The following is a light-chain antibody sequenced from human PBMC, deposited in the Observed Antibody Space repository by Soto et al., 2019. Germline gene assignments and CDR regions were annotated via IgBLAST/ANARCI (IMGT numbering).Light chain of an antibody. V-gene: IGLV2-23*01. CDR2: EGS. J-gene: IGLJ1*01. CDR1: SSDVGSYNL. Sequence: QSALTQPASVSGSPGQSITISCTGTSSDVGSYNLVSWYQQHPGKAPKLMIYEGSKRPSGVSNRFSGSKSGNTASLTISGLQAEDEADYYCCSYAGSSKVFGTETKVTVL. CDR3: CSYAGSSKV.